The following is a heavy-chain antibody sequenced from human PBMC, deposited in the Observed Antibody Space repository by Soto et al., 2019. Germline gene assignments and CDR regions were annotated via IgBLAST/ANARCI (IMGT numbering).Heavy chain of an antibody. D-gene: IGHD2-2*01. CDR3: APARCSSTSCRDAFDI. CDR1: GGTFSSYT. J-gene: IGHJ3*02. CDR2: IIPILGIA. Sequence: QVQLVQSGAEVKKPGSSVKVSCKASGGTFSSYTISWVRQAPGQGLDWMGRIIPILGIANYAQKFQGRVTITADKSTSTAYMELSSLRSEDTAVYYCAPARCSSTSCRDAFDIWGQGTMVTVSS. V-gene: IGHV1-69*02.